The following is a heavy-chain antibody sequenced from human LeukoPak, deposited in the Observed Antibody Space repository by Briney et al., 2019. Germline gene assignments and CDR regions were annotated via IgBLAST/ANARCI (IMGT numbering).Heavy chain of an antibody. CDR3: AKLTHYYYDSSGYYGY. CDR2: ISGSGGST. CDR1: GFTFSSYA. V-gene: IGHV3-23*01. D-gene: IGHD3-22*01. Sequence: GGSLRLSCAASGFTFSSYAVSWVRQAPGKGLEWVSAISGSGGSTYYADSVRGRFTISRDNSKNTLYLQMNSLRAEDTAVYYCAKLTHYYYDSSGYYGYWGQGTLVTVSS. J-gene: IGHJ4*02.